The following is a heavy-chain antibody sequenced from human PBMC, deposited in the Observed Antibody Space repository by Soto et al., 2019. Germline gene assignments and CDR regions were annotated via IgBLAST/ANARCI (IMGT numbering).Heavy chain of an antibody. Sequence: QITLKESGPTLVKPTQTLTLTCTYSGFSRTNSGAGVAWNRQPPGKALEWLALISWKDDQRYNPGLARRLPITKDTSKNQVILTLSNMVPVDPATYCGAPRYVVNYYPWYFDSWGQGTLVTVSS. CDR1: GFSRTNSGAG. J-gene: IGHJ4*02. V-gene: IGHV2-5*01. CDR3: APRYVVNYYPWYFDS. D-gene: IGHD1-26*01. CDR2: ISWKDDQ.